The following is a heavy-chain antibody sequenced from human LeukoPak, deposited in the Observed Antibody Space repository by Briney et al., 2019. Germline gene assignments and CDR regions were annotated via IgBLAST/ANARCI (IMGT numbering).Heavy chain of an antibody. CDR2: INYGGAT. V-gene: IGHV4-39*01. Sequence: SETLSLTCTVSGGSISGSTYHWGWIRQPPGKGLEWIGGINYGGATYYNPSLESRVTISVDTSQNQFSLKVSPVTAADTAVYYCAPTYSYTRGGYEYWGQGTLVTVSS. D-gene: IGHD5-18*01. CDR3: APTYSYTRGGYEY. CDR1: GGSISGSTYH. J-gene: IGHJ4*02.